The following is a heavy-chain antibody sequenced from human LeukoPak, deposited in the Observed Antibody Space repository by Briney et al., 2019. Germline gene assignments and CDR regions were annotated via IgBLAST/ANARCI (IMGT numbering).Heavy chain of an antibody. V-gene: IGHV3-48*03. CDR1: GFTFSSYE. Sequence: GGSLRLSCAASGFTFSSYEMNWVSQAPGKGLEWVSYISSSGSTIYYADSVKGRFTISRDNAKNSLYLQMNSLRAEDTAVYCCARGGTLEYFQHWGQGTLVTVSS. J-gene: IGHJ1*01. CDR2: ISSSGSTI. CDR3: ARGGTLEYFQH.